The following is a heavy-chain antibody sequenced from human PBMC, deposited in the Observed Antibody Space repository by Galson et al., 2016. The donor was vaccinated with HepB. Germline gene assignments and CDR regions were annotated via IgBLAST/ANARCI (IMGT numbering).Heavy chain of an antibody. CDR2: ISYDGSNK. Sequence: SLRLSCAASGFTFSSYGMHWVRQAPGKGLEWVAVISYDGSNKYYADSVKGRSTISRDNSKKTLYLQMNTLSPEDTAMYYCVKTRCSSTSCKFGMDVWGQGTTVTVSS. V-gene: IGHV3-30*18. CDR3: VKTRCSSTSCKFGMDV. CDR1: GFTFSSYG. D-gene: IGHD2-2*01. J-gene: IGHJ6*02.